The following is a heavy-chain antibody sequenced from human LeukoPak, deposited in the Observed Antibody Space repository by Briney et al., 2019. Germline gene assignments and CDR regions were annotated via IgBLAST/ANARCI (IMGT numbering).Heavy chain of an antibody. V-gene: IGHV4-59*08. CDR1: GGSISSYY. CDR2: IYYSGST. CDR3: ARQGYDFWSGYANFDY. Sequence: SETLSLTCTVSGGSISSYYWSWIRQPPGKGLEWIGYIYYSGSTNYNPPLKSRVTISVDTSKNQFSLKLSSVTAADTAVYYCARQGYDFWSGYANFDYWGQGTLITVSS. J-gene: IGHJ4*02. D-gene: IGHD3-3*01.